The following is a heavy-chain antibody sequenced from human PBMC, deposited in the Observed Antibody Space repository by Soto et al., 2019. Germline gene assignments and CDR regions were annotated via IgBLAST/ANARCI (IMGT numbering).Heavy chain of an antibody. J-gene: IGHJ4*02. V-gene: IGHV4-4*02. CDR2: VFHTGNT. CDR3: ARKAWVRFDY. Sequence: PSETLSLTCTVSGDSMTRSVWWTWVRQPPGKGLEWIGEVFHTGNTNYNPSLKSRVTMSVDKSTNEFSLKVTSVTAADTAIYYCARKAWVRFDYWGQGALVTVPQ. CDR1: GDSMTRSVW. D-gene: IGHD7-27*01.